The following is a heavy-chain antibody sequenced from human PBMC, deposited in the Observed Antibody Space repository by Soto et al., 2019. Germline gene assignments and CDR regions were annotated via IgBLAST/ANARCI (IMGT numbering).Heavy chain of an antibody. CDR2: IKSKTDGGTT. J-gene: IGHJ6*03. Sequence: GGSLRLSCAASGFTFSNAWMSWVRQAPGKGLEWVGRIKSKTDGGTTDYAAPVKGRFTISRDDSKNTLYLQMNSLKTEDTAVYYCTTDTLTMVRGVTPYYYYYYYMDVWGKGTTVTVSS. CDR1: GFTFSNAW. CDR3: TTDTLTMVRGVTPYYYYYYYMDV. V-gene: IGHV3-15*01. D-gene: IGHD3-10*01.